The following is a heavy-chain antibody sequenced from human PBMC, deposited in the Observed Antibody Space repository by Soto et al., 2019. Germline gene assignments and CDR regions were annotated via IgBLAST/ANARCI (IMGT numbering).Heavy chain of an antibody. CDR3: AKPRDIVVVPAAMDY. CDR2: ISGSGGST. D-gene: IGHD2-2*01. J-gene: IGHJ4*02. V-gene: IGHV3-23*01. CDR1: GFTFSIYA. Sequence: GGSLRLSCAASGFTFSIYAMSWVRQAPGKGLEWVSTISGSGGSTYYADSVKGRFTISRDNSKNTLYLQMNSLRAEDTAVYYCAKPRDIVVVPAAMDYWGQGTLVTVSS.